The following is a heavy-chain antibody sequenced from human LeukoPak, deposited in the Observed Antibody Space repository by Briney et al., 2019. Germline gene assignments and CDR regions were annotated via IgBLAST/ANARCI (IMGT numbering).Heavy chain of an antibody. D-gene: IGHD6-13*01. J-gene: IGHJ4*02. CDR2: IDPSGGST. V-gene: IGHV1-46*01. Sequence: ASVKASCKASGYTFTSYYMHWVRQAPGQGLEWMGIIDPSGGSTSYAQKFQGRVTMTRDTSTSTVYMELSSLRSEDTAVYYCARDKRIAAAGTRFPYYWGQGTLVTVSS. CDR3: ARDKRIAAAGTRFPYY. CDR1: GYTFTSYY.